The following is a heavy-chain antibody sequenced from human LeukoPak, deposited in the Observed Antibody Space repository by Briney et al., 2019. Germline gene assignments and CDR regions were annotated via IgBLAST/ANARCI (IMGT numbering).Heavy chain of an antibody. CDR1: GFIVSSND. CDR3: ARTDETAPAEDFQH. D-gene: IGHD2-21*02. J-gene: IGHJ1*01. Sequence: PGGSLRLSCVASGFIVSSNDMSWVRQAPGKGLEWVSIIYSGGSTHHADSVKGRFTISRDNSKNTLYLQVKSLRAEDTAVYYCARTDETAPAEDFQHWGQGTLVTVSS. CDR2: IYSGGST. V-gene: IGHV3-53*01.